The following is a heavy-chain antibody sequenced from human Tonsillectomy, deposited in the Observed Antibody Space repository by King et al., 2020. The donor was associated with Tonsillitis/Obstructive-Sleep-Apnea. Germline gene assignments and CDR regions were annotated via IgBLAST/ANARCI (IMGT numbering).Heavy chain of an antibody. CDR3: ARGKGGVYSSGTPAYWYFDL. D-gene: IGHD6-19*01. CDR1: GFTFSSYA. Sequence: VQLVESGEGLVQPGGSLRLSCAASGFTFSSYAMHWVRQAPGKGLEYVSAISSNGGSTYYADSVKGRFTISRDNSKNTLYLQMGSLRAEDMAVYYCARGKGGVYSSGTPAYWYFDLWGRGTLVTVSS. J-gene: IGHJ2*01. CDR2: ISSNGGST. V-gene: IGHV3-64*02.